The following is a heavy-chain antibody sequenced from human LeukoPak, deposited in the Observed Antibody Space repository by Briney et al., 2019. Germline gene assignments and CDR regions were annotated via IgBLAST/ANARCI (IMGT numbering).Heavy chain of an antibody. CDR3: ARGGASYYDILTGDDAFDI. CDR1: GFTFSSYE. D-gene: IGHD3-9*01. Sequence: GGSLRLSCAASGFTFSSYEMNWVRQAPGKGLEWVSYISSSGSSIYYADSVKGRFTISRDNAKNSLYLQMNSLRAEDTAVYYCARGGASYYDILTGDDAFDIWGQGTMVTVSS. CDR2: ISSSGSSI. J-gene: IGHJ3*02. V-gene: IGHV3-48*03.